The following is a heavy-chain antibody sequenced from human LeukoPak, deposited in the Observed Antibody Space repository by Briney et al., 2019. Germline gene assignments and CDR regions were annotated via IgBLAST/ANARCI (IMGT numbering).Heavy chain of an antibody. CDR2: ISGSGGST. Sequence: GGSLRLSCAASGFTFSSYAMSWVRQAPGKGLEWVSAISGSGGSTYYADSVKGRLTISRDNSKNTLYLQMNSLRAEDTAVYYCAKAHLEWLLGIGYWGQGTLVTVSS. CDR1: GFTFSSYA. D-gene: IGHD3-3*01. J-gene: IGHJ4*02. CDR3: AKAHLEWLLGIGY. V-gene: IGHV3-23*01.